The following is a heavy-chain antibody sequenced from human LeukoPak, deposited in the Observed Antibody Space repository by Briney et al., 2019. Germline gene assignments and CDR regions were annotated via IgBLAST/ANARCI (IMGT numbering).Heavy chain of an antibody. D-gene: IGHD6-19*01. J-gene: IGHJ4*02. Sequence: TPSETLSLTCTVSGGSISSYYWSWIRQPPGKGLEWIGYIYYSGSTNYNPSLKSRVTISVDTSKNQFSLKLTSVTAADTAVYYCAGKAVAGPYFDYWGQGTLVTVSS. CDR3: AGKAVAGPYFDY. CDR2: IYYSGST. CDR1: GGSISSYY. V-gene: IGHV4-59*12.